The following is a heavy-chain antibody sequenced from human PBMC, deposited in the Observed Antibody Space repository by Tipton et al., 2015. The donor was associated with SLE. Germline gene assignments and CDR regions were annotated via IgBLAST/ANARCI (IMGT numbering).Heavy chain of an antibody. CDR3: ARDGLKRAFDI. D-gene: IGHD6-19*01. Sequence: SLRLSCAASGFTFSSYDMHWVRQATGKGLEWVSAIGTAGDTYYPGSVKGRFTISRENAKNSLYLQMNSLRAGDTAVYYCARDGLKRAFDIWGQGTMVTVSS. V-gene: IGHV3-13*01. CDR1: GFTFSSYD. J-gene: IGHJ3*02. CDR2: IGTAGDT.